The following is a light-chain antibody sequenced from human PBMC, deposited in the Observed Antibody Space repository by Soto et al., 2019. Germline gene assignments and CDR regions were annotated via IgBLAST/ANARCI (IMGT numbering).Light chain of an antibody. V-gene: IGLV1-47*01. Sequence: QAVVTQPPSASGTPGQRVTISFSGTSSTIGTNYVYWYQQLPGTAPKLLIYRNNQRPSGVPDRFSGSKSGTSASLAISGLRSEDEADYYCAAWDDTLSGRVFGGGTQLTVL. J-gene: IGLJ2*01. CDR3: AAWDDTLSGRV. CDR2: RNN. CDR1: SSTIGTNY.